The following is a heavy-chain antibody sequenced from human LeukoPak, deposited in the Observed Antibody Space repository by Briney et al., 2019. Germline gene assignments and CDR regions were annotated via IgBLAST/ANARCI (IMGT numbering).Heavy chain of an antibody. Sequence: GGTLRLSCAASGFTFSTYGWTWVRQAPGKGLEWFSAISGSGNSTYYADSVKGRFTISRDNSKNTLYLQMNSLRAEDTAVYYCARDHRGSGSRYYYYYMDVWGKGTTVTISS. CDR3: ARDHRGSGSRYYYYYMDV. J-gene: IGHJ6*03. CDR1: GFTFSTYG. D-gene: IGHD3-10*01. V-gene: IGHV3-23*01. CDR2: ISGSGNST.